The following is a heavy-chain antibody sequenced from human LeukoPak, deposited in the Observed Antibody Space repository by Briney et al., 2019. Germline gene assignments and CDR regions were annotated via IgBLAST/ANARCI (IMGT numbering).Heavy chain of an antibody. J-gene: IGHJ4*02. CDR2: IYYSGST. CDR3: ARDGYNYVDY. V-gene: IGHV4-39*07. CDR1: GGSISSSSYY. Sequence: SETLSPTCTVSGGSISSSSYYWGWIRQPPGKGLEWIGSIYYSGSTYYNPSLKSRVTISVDTSKNQFSLKLSSVTAADTAVYYCARDGYNYVDYWGQGTLVTVSS. D-gene: IGHD5-24*01.